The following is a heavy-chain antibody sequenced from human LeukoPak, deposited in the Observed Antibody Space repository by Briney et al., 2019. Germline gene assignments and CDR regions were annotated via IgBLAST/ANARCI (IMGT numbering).Heavy chain of an antibody. J-gene: IGHJ4*02. CDR1: GFTLTTYW. D-gene: IGHD3-16*01. V-gene: IGHV3-74*01. Sequence: GGSLRLSCVASGFTLTTYWMHWVRQAPGKGLVWVSRINGDGSNSNYADSVKGRFTISRDNARNTLYLQMNGLRAEDTALYYCARTSPTSHFDFWGQGTLVTVSS. CDR3: ARTSPTSHFDF. CDR2: INGDGSNS.